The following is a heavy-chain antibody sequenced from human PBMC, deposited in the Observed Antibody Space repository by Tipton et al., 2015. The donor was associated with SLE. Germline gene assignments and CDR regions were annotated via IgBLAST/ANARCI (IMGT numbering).Heavy chain of an antibody. CDR3: ARKASCTRSSCSGFDP. D-gene: IGHD2-2*01. CDR1: GDSISSAPSSGSYY. Sequence: TLSLTCTVSGDSISSAPSSGSYYWNWIRQPTGKGLEWIGRIYTSGSTHYNPPLKSRLTISVDTSKNQFSLKLTSVTAADTAVYYCARKASCTRSSCSGFDPWGQGTLVTVSS. J-gene: IGHJ5*02. V-gene: IGHV4-61*02. CDR2: IYTSGST.